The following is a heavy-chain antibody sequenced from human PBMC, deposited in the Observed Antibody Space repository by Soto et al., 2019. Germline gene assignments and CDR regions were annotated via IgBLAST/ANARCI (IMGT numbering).Heavy chain of an antibody. V-gene: IGHV1-69*12. CDR1: GGSLSNYG. Sequence: QVQLVQSGAEVKKPGSSVKVSCKASGGSLSNYGISWVRQAPGQGLEWMGAIIPVFGTPHYAQKFQDRVTIAADESRTTVYMEVRSLTSEDTAVYYCARGDATKIVVTTYYGMDVWGQGTTVTVSS. J-gene: IGHJ6*02. D-gene: IGHD3-22*01. CDR2: IIPVFGTP. CDR3: ARGDATKIVVTTYYGMDV.